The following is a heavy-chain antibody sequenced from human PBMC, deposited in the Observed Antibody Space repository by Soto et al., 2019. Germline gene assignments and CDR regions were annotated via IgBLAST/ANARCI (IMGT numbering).Heavy chain of an antibody. CDR2: IYHSGST. CDR3: ARLYMVRGVMNWLDP. J-gene: IGHJ5*02. V-gene: IGHV4-39*07. Sequence: PSETLSLTCTVSGDSISTNSYSWGWIRQPPGKGLEWIGEIYHSGSTNYNPSLKSRVTISVDKSKNQFSLKLSSVTAADTAVYYCARLYMVRGVMNWLDPWGQGTLVTVSS. CDR1: GDSISTNSYS. D-gene: IGHD3-10*01.